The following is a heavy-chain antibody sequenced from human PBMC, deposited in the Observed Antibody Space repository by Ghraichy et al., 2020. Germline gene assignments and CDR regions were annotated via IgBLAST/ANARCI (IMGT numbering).Heavy chain of an antibody. J-gene: IGHJ4*02. D-gene: IGHD3-9*01. CDR2: ISSSSSYI. CDR1: GFTFSSYS. Sequence: GGSLRLSCAASGFTFSSYSMNWVRQAPGKGLEWVSSISSSSSYIYYADSVKGRFTISRDNAKNSLYLQMNSLRAEDTAVYYCARAVLYDILTGYSRSKYYFDYWGQGTLVTVSS. V-gene: IGHV3-21*01. CDR3: ARAVLYDILTGYSRSKYYFDY.